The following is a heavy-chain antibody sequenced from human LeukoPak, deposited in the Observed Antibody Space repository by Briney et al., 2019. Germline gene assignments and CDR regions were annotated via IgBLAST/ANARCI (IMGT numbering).Heavy chain of an antibody. Sequence: QSGGSLRLSCAASGFTFSSYAMSWVRQAPGKGLEWVSAISGSGGSTYYADSVKGRFTISRDNSKNTLYLQMNSLRAEDTAVYYCAKDYEIGGLPGGSYSPFDYWGQGTLVTVSS. CDR3: AKDYEIGGLPGGSYSPFDY. CDR2: ISGSGGST. V-gene: IGHV3-23*01. D-gene: IGHD1-26*01. CDR1: GFTFSSYA. J-gene: IGHJ4*02.